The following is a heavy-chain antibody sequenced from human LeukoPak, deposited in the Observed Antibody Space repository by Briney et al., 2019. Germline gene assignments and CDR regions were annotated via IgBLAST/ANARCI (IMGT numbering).Heavy chain of an antibody. CDR1: VYSISSGYY. D-gene: IGHD1-14*01. CDR2: IHHSGIT. Sequence: SETLSLTCTVSVYSISSGYYWGWIRPPPGKGLEWIGSIHHSGITYYNPSLKSRVTISVDTSKNQFSLRVDSVTAADTAVYYCARDLYDDNRCFDFWGQGILVTVSS. V-gene: IGHV4-38-2*02. CDR3: ARDLYDDNRCFDF. J-gene: IGHJ4*02.